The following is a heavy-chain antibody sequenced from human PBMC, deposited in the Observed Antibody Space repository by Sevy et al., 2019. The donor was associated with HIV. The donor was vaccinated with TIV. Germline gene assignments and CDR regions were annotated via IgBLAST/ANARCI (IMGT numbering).Heavy chain of an antibody. D-gene: IGHD4-17*01. V-gene: IGHV1-69*13. Sequence: ASVKVSCKASGGTFSSYAISWVRQAPGQGLEWMGGIIPIFGTANYAQKFQGRVTITADESTNTAYMELSSLRSEDTAVYYCARGVTVTTHYYYYGMDVWGQGTTVTVSS. J-gene: IGHJ6*02. CDR3: ARGVTVTTHYYYYGMDV. CDR2: IIPIFGTA. CDR1: GGTFSSYA.